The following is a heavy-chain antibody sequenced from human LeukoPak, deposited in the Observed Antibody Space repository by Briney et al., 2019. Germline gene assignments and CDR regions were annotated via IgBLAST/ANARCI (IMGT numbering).Heavy chain of an antibody. CDR3: ARDHCTRNSCYEDLYYGMDV. V-gene: IGHV1-2*02. CDR1: GYTFTGYY. CDR2: INPNSGGT. D-gene: IGHD2-2*01. J-gene: IGHJ6*02. Sequence: ASVKVSCKASGYTFTGYYIHWVRQAPGQGLEWMGWINPNSGGTEYAQKFQGRVTMTRDTSISTAYMDLSWLGSDDTAMYYCARDHCTRNSCYEDLYYGMDVWGQGTTVTVS.